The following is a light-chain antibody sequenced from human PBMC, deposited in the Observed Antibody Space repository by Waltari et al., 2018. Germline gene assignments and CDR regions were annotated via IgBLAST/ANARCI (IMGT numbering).Light chain of an antibody. Sequence: ETVLTQSPGTVALSPGEGATLSCTASQTVSSDYVAWYQQKPGQVPRLLIYGASSRAPGIPDRFSGSGTGTHFTLTIRRLGPEDSAVYYCQQYGTSAKFGQGTRVEIK. CDR2: GAS. CDR1: QTVSSDY. V-gene: IGKV3-20*01. J-gene: IGKJ1*01. CDR3: QQYGTSAK.